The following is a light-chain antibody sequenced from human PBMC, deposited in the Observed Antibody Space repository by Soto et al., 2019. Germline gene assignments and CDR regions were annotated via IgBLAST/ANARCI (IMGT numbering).Light chain of an antibody. CDR1: QSISSN. V-gene: IGKV3-15*01. J-gene: IGKJ1*01. CDR3: QQYNNWPRT. Sequence: IVLTHSPGTLSLSPWERATLSCRASQSISSNLAWYQQKPGQAPRLLIYGASTRATGIPARFSGSGSGTEFTLTISSLQSEDFAVYYCQQYNNWPRTFGQGTKVDIK. CDR2: GAS.